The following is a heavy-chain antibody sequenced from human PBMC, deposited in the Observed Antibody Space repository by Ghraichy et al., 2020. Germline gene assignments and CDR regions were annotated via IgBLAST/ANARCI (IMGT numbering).Heavy chain of an antibody. J-gene: IGHJ4*02. V-gene: IGHV3-43*02. CDR1: GFTFEDYG. CDR3: SKGFLGSADYFDY. Sequence: GGSLRLSCAASGFTFEDYGIHWARQFPGKGLEWLAFIGADGGGTSYADSVRGRFTISKDNSKNSLSLQLTSLRFEDTAVYYCSKGFLGSADYFDYWGQGTLVTVSS. D-gene: IGHD1-26*01. CDR2: IGADGGGT.